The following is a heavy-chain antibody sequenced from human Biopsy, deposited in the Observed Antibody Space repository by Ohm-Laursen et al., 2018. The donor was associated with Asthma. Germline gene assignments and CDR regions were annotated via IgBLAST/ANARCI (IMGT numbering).Heavy chain of an antibody. CDR1: EFNLNTYT. V-gene: IGHV3-30*04. Sequence: SLRLSCSASEFNLNTYTLSWVRQAPGQGLAWLSTISYDGKFKYFADSVKGRFTISRDYSKNTLYLQMNSLRLEDTGVYFCARDAGMNLAPGHWSFDLWGRGTLLTVSS. CDR2: ISYDGKFK. CDR3: ARDAGMNLAPGHWSFDL. J-gene: IGHJ2*01. D-gene: IGHD1-14*01.